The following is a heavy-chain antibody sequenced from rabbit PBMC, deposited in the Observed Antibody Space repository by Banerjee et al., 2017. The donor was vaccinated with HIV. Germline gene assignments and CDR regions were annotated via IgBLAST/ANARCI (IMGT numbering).Heavy chain of an antibody. Sequence: QSLEESGGDLVKPGASLTLTCTASGFSFSNNYYMCWVRQAPGKGLEWIACIYAGSSGSTYYASWAKGRFTISKTSSTTVTLQMTSLTAADTATYFCARLGAGSSYYNINLWGPGTLVTVS. CDR1: GFSFSNNYY. J-gene: IGHJ4*01. D-gene: IGHD8-1*01. CDR2: IYAGSSGST. CDR3: ARLGAGSSYYNINL. V-gene: IGHV1S40*01.